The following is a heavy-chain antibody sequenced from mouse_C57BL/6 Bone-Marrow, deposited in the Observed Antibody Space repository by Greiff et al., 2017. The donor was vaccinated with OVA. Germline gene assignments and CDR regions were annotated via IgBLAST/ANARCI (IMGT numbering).Heavy chain of an antibody. CDR2: ISSGGDYI. CDR3: TRDVRGKADY. V-gene: IGHV5-9-1*02. CDR1: GFTFSSYA. Sequence: DVMLVESGEGLVKPGGSLKLSCAASGFTFSSYAMSWVRQTPEKRLEWVAYISSGGDYIYYADTVKGRFTISRDNARNTLYLQMSSLKSEDTAMYYCTRDVRGKADYWGQGTTLTVSS. J-gene: IGHJ2*01.